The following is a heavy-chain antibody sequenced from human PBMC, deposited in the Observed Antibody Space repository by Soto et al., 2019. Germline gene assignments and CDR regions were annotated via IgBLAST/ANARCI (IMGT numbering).Heavy chain of an antibody. CDR3: ARDSLSKYYFDY. V-gene: IGHV3-66*01. Sequence: EVQLVESGGGLVQPGGSLRLSCAASGFTVSSNYMSWVRQAPGKGLEWVSVIYSGGSTYYADSVKGRFTISRDNSKKLAYLQMNSLRAEDTAVYYCARDSLSKYYFDYWGQGTLVTVSS. J-gene: IGHJ4*02. CDR1: GFTVSSNY. CDR2: IYSGGST.